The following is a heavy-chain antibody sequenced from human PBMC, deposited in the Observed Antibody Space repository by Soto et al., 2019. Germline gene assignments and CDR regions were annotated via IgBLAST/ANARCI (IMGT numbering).Heavy chain of an antibody. J-gene: IGHJ6*02. CDR2: ISYDGSNK. CDR1: GFTFSSYA. CDR3: ARVQGIAAAGTRDYYYYGMDV. D-gene: IGHD6-13*01. Sequence: GGSLRLSCAASGFTFSSYAMHWVRQAPGKGLEWVAVISYDGSNKYYADSVKGRFTISRDNSKNTLYLQMNSLRAEDTAVYYCARVQGIAAAGTRDYYYYGMDVWGQGTTVTVSS. V-gene: IGHV3-30-3*01.